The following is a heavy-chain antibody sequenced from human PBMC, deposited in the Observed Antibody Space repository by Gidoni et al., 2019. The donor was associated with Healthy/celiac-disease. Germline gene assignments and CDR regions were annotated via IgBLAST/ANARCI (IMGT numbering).Heavy chain of an antibody. D-gene: IGHD4-17*01. CDR3: ARDGAGDGFFDY. Sequence: QVQLQESGPGLVKPSETRSPTCTVSGGSISSYYWSWIRQPPGKGLAWIGYIYYSGSTNYNPSLKSRVTISVDTSKNQFSLELSSVTAADTAVYYCARDGAGDGFFDYWGQGTLVTVSS. CDR1: GGSISSYY. V-gene: IGHV4-59*01. J-gene: IGHJ4*02. CDR2: IYYSGST.